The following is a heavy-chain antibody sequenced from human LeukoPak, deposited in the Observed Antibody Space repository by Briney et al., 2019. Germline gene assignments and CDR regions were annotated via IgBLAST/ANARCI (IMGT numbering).Heavy chain of an antibody. Sequence: PSETLSLTCTVSGGSISSYYWSWIRQPPGKGLEWIGYIYYSGSTNYNPSLKSRVTISVDTSKNQFSLKLSSVTAACTAVYYCARDKAYCSDGSCYGGGDYYYYGMDVWGQGTTVTVSS. CDR2: IYYSGST. V-gene: IGHV4-59*01. CDR1: GGSISSYY. J-gene: IGHJ6*02. D-gene: IGHD2-15*01. CDR3: ARDKAYCSDGSCYGGGDYYYYGMDV.